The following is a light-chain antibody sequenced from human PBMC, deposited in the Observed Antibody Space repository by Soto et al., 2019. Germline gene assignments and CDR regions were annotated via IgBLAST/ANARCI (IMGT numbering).Light chain of an antibody. V-gene: IGKV1-39*01. CDR2: GAS. Sequence: IQVTQSPSSLSASVGDRVTISCRASRGIGNALGWYQQRPGTPPKVLXXGASSLQSGVPSRFSGSGSGTDFTRTSRSLQLEDFATYYGQQSYSTPPQITFGLGTGLEIK. CDR3: QQSYSTPPQIT. CDR1: RGIGNA. J-gene: IGKJ5*01.